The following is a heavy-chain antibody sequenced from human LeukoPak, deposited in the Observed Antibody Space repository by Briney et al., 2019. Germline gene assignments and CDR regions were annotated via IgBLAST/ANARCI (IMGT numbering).Heavy chain of an antibody. CDR1: GYGFSTYW. CDR3: ARHHIVATIMGAFDV. Sequence: GESLKISCKGSGYGFSTYWIRRVRQMPGPGLGWMVIIYPSDTDTRYSPSFEGRVTISADKSTTTAYLQWSSLEASDTAMYYCARHHIVATIMGAFDVWGQGTMVTVSS. D-gene: IGHD5-12*01. CDR2: IYPSDTDT. J-gene: IGHJ3*01. V-gene: IGHV5-51*01.